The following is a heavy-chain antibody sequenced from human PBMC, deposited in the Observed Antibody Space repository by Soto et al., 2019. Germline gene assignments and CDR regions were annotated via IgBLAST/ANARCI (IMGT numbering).Heavy chain of an antibody. Sequence: QVQLVQSGAEVKKPGSSVKVSCKASGGTFSSYAISWVRQAPGQGLEWMGGLIPIFGTANYAQKFQGRVTIAADESTRTAYMELSSLRSEDTAVYYCARGGEQWLVQDWFDPWGQGTLVTVSS. CDR3: ARGGEQWLVQDWFDP. CDR2: LIPIFGTA. V-gene: IGHV1-69*12. J-gene: IGHJ5*02. D-gene: IGHD6-19*01. CDR1: GGTFSSYA.